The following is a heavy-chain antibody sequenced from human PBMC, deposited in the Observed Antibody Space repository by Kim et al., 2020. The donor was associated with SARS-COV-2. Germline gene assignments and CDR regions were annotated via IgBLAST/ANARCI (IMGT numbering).Heavy chain of an antibody. CDR2: IKEDGSEI. V-gene: IGHV3-7*01. Sequence: GGSLRLSCAASGFTFNSYWMAWVRQAPGKGLEWVANIKEDGSEIYYVDSVRGRFTVSRDNAENSVFLQMSSLRVEDSAVYYCARVGCVNGVCRTGYYYY. CDR3: ARVGCVNGVCRTGYYYY. D-gene: IGHD2-8*01. CDR1: GFTFNSYW. J-gene: IGHJ6*01.